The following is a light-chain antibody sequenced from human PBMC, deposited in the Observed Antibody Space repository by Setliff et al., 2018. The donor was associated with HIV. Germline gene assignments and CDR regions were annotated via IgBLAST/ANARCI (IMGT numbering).Light chain of an antibody. CDR3: CSYARGSTYV. CDR1: SSDIGRYNY. J-gene: IGLJ1*01. V-gene: IGLV2-14*03. CDR2: DVS. Sequence: QSVLAQPASVSGSPGQSITISCTGTSSDIGRYNYVSWYQQYPGRGPTLVIFDVSERPSGVSNRFSGSKSGNTASLIISGLQPDDEADYHCCSYARGSTYVFGSGTKATVL.